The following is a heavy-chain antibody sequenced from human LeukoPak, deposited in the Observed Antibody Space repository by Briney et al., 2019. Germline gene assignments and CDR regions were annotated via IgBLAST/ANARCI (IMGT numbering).Heavy chain of an antibody. CDR3: ARDVYGSGSYSPSGYFDY. CDR1: GFTFSSYE. Sequence: GVSLRLSCAASGFTFSSYEMNWVRQAPGKGLEWVSYISSSGSTIYYADSVKGRFTISRDNAKNSLYLQMNSLRAEDTAVYYCARDVYGSGSYSPSGYFDYWGQGTLVTVSS. D-gene: IGHD3-10*01. J-gene: IGHJ4*02. V-gene: IGHV3-48*03. CDR2: ISSSGSTI.